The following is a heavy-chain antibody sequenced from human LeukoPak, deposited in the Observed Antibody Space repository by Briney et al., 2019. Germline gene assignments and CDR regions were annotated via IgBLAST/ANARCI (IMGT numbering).Heavy chain of an antibody. D-gene: IGHD4-17*01. CDR1: GGSITSGGYY. J-gene: IGHJ5*02. V-gene: IGHV4-31*03. Sequence: SETLSLTCTVSGGSITSGGYYWSWIRQHPGRGLEWIGYIYYSGSTYYNPSLKSRVTISVDTSKNQFSLKLSSVTAADAAVYYCAREHNYGDYGGWFDPWGQGTLVTVSS. CDR2: IYYSGST. CDR3: AREHNYGDYGGWFDP.